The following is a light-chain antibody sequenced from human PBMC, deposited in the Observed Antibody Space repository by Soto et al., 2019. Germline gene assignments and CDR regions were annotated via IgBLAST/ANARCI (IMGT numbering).Light chain of an antibody. CDR3: QQYYTTLT. Sequence: DIVMTQSPDSLAVSLGERATINCKSSQSDLLTSNNKNYLAWYQQKPGQPPKVLISWASTRESGVPDRFSGSGSGIDFTLTIARLQAEDVAVYYCQQYYTTLTFGGGTKVEIK. CDR2: WAS. J-gene: IGKJ4*01. V-gene: IGKV4-1*01. CDR1: QSDLLTSNNKNY.